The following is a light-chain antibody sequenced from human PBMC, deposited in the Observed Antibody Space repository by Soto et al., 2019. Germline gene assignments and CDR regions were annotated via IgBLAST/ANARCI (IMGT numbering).Light chain of an antibody. CDR2: HNS. J-gene: IGLJ3*02. CDR1: SSNIGAGYD. CDR3: QSYGNSLSGV. V-gene: IGLV1-40*01. Sequence: QSVLTQPPSVSGAPGQRVTISCTGSSSNIGAGYDVHWYQQLPGTAPKLLIYHNSNRPSGVPDRFSASKSGTSASLAITGLKAEDEADYYCQSYGNSLSGVFGGGTKVTVL.